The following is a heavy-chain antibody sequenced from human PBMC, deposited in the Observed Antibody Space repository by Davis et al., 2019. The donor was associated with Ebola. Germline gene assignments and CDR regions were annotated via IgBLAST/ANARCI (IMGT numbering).Heavy chain of an antibody. CDR3: ARHLRRGSYSGWFDP. J-gene: IGHJ5*02. V-gene: IGHV4-34*01. CDR1: GGSFSGYY. CDR2: INHSGGT. D-gene: IGHD1-26*01. Sequence: MPSETLSLTCTVYGGSFSGYYWSWIRQPPGKGLEWIGEINHSGGTNYSPSLKSRVTVSVDTSKNHFSLKLSSVTAADTAVYYCARHLRRGSYSGWFDPWGQGTLVTVSS.